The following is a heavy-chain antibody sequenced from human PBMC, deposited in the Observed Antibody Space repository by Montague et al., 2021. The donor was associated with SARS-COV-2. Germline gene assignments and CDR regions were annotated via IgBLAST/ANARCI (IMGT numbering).Heavy chain of an antibody. CDR3: ARKTSRGLTIFGVVTASYCFDY. CDR1: GGSISSSSYF. V-gene: IGHV4-39*01. J-gene: IGHJ4*02. Sequence: SETLSLTCTVSGGSISSSSYFWGWIRQPPGKGLEWIGSIYYSGSTYYNPSLKSRVTISVDTSKNQFSLKLSSVTAADTAVFYGARKTSRGLTIFGVVTASYCFDYWGQGTLVTVSS. D-gene: IGHD3-3*01. CDR2: IYYSGST.